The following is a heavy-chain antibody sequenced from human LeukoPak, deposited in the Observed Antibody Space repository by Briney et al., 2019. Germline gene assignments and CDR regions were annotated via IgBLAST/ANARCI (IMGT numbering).Heavy chain of an antibody. D-gene: IGHD3-16*02. CDR1: GFTFSNYW. CDR2: IRQDGSEK. J-gene: IGHJ4*02. V-gene: IGHV3-7*05. Sequence: GGSLRLFCAASGFTFSNYWMTWVRQAPGRGLEWVANIRQDGSEKYYVDSVKGRFTISRDNAKNSLYLQMNSLRAEDTAVYYCARDYVWGSDRYTDYWGQGTLVTVSS. CDR3: ARDYVWGSDRYTDY.